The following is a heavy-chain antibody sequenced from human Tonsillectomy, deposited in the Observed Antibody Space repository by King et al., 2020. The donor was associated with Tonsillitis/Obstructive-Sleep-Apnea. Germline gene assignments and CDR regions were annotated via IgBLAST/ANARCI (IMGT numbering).Heavy chain of an antibody. CDR3: AHQGYCSGGRCYSDYFDY. D-gene: IGHD2-15*01. CDR1: GFSLSTSGVG. J-gene: IGHJ4*02. Sequence: ITLKESGPTLVKPTQTLTLTCTFSGFSLSTSGVGVGWIRQPPGKALEWLALIYWDDDKRYSPSLKSRLTITKDTSKNQVVLTMTNMDPVDTATYYCAHQGYCSGGRCYSDYFDYGGQGTLVTVSS. V-gene: IGHV2-5*02. CDR2: IYWDDDK.